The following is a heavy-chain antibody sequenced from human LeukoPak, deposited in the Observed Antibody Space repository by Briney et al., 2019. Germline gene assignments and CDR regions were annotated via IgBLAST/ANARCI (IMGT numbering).Heavy chain of an antibody. CDR3: ARDRYYGGNSHAFDI. V-gene: IGHV3-74*01. Sequence: PGGSLRLSCAASGFTLSGYWMHWVRQAPGKGLVWVSRIYIDGTSTIYADSVKGRFTISRDNAKNTLYLQMNRLRAEDTAVYYCARDRYYGGNSHAFDIWGQGTMVTVSS. CDR1: GFTLSGYW. CDR2: IYIDGTST. D-gene: IGHD4-23*01. J-gene: IGHJ3*02.